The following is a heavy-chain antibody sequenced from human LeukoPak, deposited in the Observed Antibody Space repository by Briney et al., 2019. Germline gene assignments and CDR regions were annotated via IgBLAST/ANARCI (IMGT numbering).Heavy chain of an antibody. CDR2: IYSGGST. CDR1: GFTVSSNY. D-gene: IGHD6-13*01. Sequence: GALRLSCAASGFTVSSNYMSWVRQAPGKGLEWVSVIYSGGSTYYADSVRGRFTISRDNSKNTLYLQMNSLRAEDTAVYYCARALPIAAAGTGLFDYWGQGTLVTVSS. V-gene: IGHV3-66*01. CDR3: ARALPIAAAGTGLFDY. J-gene: IGHJ4*02.